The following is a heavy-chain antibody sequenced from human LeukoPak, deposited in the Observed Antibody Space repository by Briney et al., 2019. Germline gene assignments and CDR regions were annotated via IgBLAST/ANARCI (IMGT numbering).Heavy chain of an antibody. CDR2: TYYRSKWYN. J-gene: IGHJ4*02. V-gene: IGHV6-1*01. D-gene: IGHD6-13*01. CDR3: ARVYLSQQLVPGLDY. Sequence: SQTLSLTCAISGDSVSSNSAAWNWIRQSPSRGLEWLGRTYYRSKWYNDYAVSVKSRITINPDTSKNQFSLQLNSVTPEDTALYYCARVYLSQQLVPGLDYWGQGTLVTVSS. CDR1: GDSVSSNSAA.